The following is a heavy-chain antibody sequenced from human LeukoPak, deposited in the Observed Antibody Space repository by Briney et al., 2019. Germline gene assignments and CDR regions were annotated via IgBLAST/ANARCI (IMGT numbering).Heavy chain of an antibody. CDR3: ARDFGGGYGFDY. CDR1: GGSISNGAYY. J-gene: IGHJ4*02. Sequence: KPSETLSLTCAVSGGSISNGAYYWSWIRQHPGRGLEWIGYIYYSGSTDYNPSLRSRVTISVDTSKNQFSLKLSSVTAADTAVYYCARDFGGGYGFDYWGQGTLVTVSS. V-gene: IGHV4-31*11. CDR2: IYYSGST. D-gene: IGHD3-16*01.